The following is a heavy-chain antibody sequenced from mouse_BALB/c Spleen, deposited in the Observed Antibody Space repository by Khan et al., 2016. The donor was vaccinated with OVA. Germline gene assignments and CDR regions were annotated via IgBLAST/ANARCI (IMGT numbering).Heavy chain of an antibody. V-gene: IGHV2-6-1*01. CDR2: IWSDGST. D-gene: IGHD2-12*01. Sequence: QVQLKQSGPGLVAPSQSLSITCTISGFSLTNYGVHWVRQPPGKGLEWLVVIWSDGSTTYNSALKSRLSISKDNSKSQVFLKINSLQTDDTAMYFCARQHYYNYNIMDYWGQGTSVTVSS. J-gene: IGHJ4*01. CDR3: ARQHYYNYNIMDY. CDR1: GFSLTNYG.